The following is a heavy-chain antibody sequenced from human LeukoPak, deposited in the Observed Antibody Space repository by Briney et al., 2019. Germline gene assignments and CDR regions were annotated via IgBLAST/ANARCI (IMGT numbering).Heavy chain of an antibody. CDR3: ARTPYGSGSIGWFDP. V-gene: IGHV1-2*02. CDR2: INPNSGAT. CDR1: GYTFTDYY. D-gene: IGHD3-10*01. J-gene: IGHJ5*02. Sequence: ASVTVSCKASGYTFTDYYMHWVRQAPGQGLEWMGWINPNSGATKSAQNFQGRVTMTRDTSISTAYMELSRLTSDDTAIYYCARTPYGSGSIGWFDPWGQGTLVTVSS.